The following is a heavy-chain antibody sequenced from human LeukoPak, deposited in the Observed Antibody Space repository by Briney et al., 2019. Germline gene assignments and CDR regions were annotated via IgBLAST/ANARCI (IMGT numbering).Heavy chain of an antibody. J-gene: IGHJ4*02. CDR1: GFTFSSYA. V-gene: IGHV3-23*01. Sequence: GGSLRLSCAASGFTFSSYAMSWVRQAPGKGLEWVSAISGSGGSTCYADSVKGRFTISRDNSKNTLYLQMNSLRAEDTAVYYCAKSRYSSDTAKYWGQGTLVTVSS. D-gene: IGHD6-19*01. CDR3: AKSRYSSDTAKY. CDR2: ISGSGGST.